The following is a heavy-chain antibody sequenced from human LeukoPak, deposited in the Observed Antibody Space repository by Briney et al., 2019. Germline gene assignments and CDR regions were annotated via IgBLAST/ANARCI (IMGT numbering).Heavy chain of an antibody. CDR2: IYYSGST. J-gene: IGHJ4*02. V-gene: IGHV4-59*01. Sequence: SETLSLTCTVSGVPISSYYWSWNRQPPGKGLEWIGYIYYSGSTNYNPSLKSRVTISVDTSKNQFSLKLSSVTAADTAVYYCARDTGELPLDYWGQGTLVTVSS. CDR3: ARDTGELPLDY. CDR1: GVPISSYY. D-gene: IGHD1-26*01.